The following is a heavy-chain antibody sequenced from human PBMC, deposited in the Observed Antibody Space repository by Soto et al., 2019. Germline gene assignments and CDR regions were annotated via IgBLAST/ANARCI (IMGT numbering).Heavy chain of an antibody. CDR1: GFTFSSYW. Sequence: EVHLVESGGDLVQPGGSLRLSYAASGFTFSSYWMHWARQAPGKGLVWLSSIDGVGTVIPLADSVKGRFTVSRDNAKNTLYLQMNSLRAEDTAVYYCVREVCSGGLCKVFDYWGQGTPVTVSS. J-gene: IGHJ4*02. D-gene: IGHD2-15*01. V-gene: IGHV3-74*01. CDR3: VREVCSGGLCKVFDY. CDR2: IDGVGTVI.